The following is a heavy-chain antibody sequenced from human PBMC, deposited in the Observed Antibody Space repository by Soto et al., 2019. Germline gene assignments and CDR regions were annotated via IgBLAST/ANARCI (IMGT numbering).Heavy chain of an antibody. Sequence: EVQLLESGGGLVQPGGSLRLSCVASGIIFGSYDMSWVRQAPGKGLEWVSAVRVSDSRTFYADSVRGRFTISRDNSKNALYLQMNSLRAEDTAVYYCAQIHGLGKYSPWFGPWGQGTRITVPS. CDR3: AQIHGLGKYSPWFGP. D-gene: IGHD2-21*01. CDR1: GIIFGSYD. V-gene: IGHV3-23*01. CDR2: VRVSDSRT. J-gene: IGHJ5*02.